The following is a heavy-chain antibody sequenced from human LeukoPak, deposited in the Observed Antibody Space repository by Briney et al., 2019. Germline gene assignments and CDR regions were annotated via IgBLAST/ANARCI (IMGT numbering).Heavy chain of an antibody. CDR3: ASSYFTRNEPVDY. CDR2: INPSGGST. J-gene: IGHJ4*02. Sequence: ASVKVSCKASGYTFTSYYMHWVRQAPGQGREWMGIINPSGGSTSYAQKFQGRVTMTRDTSTSTVYMELSSLRPEDTAVYYCASSYFTRNEPVDYWGQGTLVTVSS. V-gene: IGHV1-46*01. CDR1: GYTFTSYY. D-gene: IGHD1-14*01.